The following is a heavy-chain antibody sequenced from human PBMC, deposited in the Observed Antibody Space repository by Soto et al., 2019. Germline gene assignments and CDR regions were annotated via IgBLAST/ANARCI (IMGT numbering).Heavy chain of an antibody. V-gene: IGHV1-18*01. CDR3: ARDCSGGSCYYSFDD. CDR2: ISAYNGNT. CDR1: GYTFTSYG. Sequence: ASVKVSCKASGYTFTSYGISWVRQAPGQGLEWMGWISAYNGNTNYAQKLQGRVTMTTDTSTSTAYMELRSLRSDDTAVYYCARDCSGGSCYYSFDDWGQGTLVTVSS. J-gene: IGHJ4*02. D-gene: IGHD2-15*01.